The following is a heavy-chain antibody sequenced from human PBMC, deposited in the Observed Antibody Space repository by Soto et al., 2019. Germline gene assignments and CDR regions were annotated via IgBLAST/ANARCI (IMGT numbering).Heavy chain of an antibody. Sequence: LRISCASSTFTVSSFGMHWVRQAPGKGLEWVAVIAFDGSNKYYADSVKGRFTISRDNSKNTLFLQMNSLRAEDTAVYYCAKDSMGDYYGMDVWGQGATVTVSS. CDR1: TFTVSSFG. CDR2: IAFDGSNK. J-gene: IGHJ6*02. D-gene: IGHD1-26*01. V-gene: IGHV3-30*19. CDR3: AKDSMGDYYGMDV.